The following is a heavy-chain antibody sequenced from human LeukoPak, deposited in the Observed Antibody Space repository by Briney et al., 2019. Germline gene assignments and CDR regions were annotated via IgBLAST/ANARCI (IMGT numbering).Heavy chain of an antibody. Sequence: PSETLSLTCAVYGGSFSGYYWSWIRQPPGKGLEWIGEINHSGSTNYNPSLKSRVTISVDTSKNQFSLKLSSVTAADTAVYYCARGQPNCTNGACYRGAFDYWGQGTLVTVSS. CDR1: GGSFSGYY. D-gene: IGHD2-8*01. J-gene: IGHJ4*02. CDR3: ARGQPNCTNGACYRGAFDY. V-gene: IGHV4-34*01. CDR2: INHSGST.